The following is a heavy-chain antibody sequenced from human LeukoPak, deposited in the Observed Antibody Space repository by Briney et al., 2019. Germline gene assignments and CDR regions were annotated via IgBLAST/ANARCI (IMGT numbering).Heavy chain of an antibody. CDR3: ARVAGWHWFDP. J-gene: IGHJ5*02. CDR1: GFTFSSYD. V-gene: IGHV3-23*01. D-gene: IGHD6-19*01. CDR2: IRPSGDNT. Sequence: GGALRLSCAASGFTFSSYDMTWVRQAPGRGLEWVSSIRPSGDNTYYGDSMKGCFTTSRDNSKNTVYLQMNNMRVDDTAVYYCARVAGWHWFDPWGQGTLVTVSS.